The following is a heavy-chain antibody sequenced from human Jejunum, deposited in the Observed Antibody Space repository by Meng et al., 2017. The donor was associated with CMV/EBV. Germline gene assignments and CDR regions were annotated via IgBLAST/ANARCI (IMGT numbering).Heavy chain of an antibody. J-gene: IGHJ5*02. Sequence: EVRLVESGGGMVKHGGSLRLCCEASGFTFTSYSMNWVRQAPGKGLEWLSSISSSSSRYIFYADSVKGRFTSSRDNAKNSLYLQMVSLRAEDTAVYYCARGESSPDWLDPWGQGTLVTVSS. CDR2: ISSSSSRYI. V-gene: IGHV3-21*01. CDR1: GFTFTSYS. D-gene: IGHD6-13*01. CDR3: ARGESSPDWLDP.